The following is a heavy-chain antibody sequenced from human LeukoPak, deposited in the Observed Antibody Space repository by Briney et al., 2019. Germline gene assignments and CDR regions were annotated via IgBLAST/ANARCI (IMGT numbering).Heavy chain of an antibody. Sequence: SETLSLTCAVYGGSFSGYYWSWIRQPLGKGLEWIGEINHSGSTNYNPSLKSRVTISVDTSKNQFSLKLSSVTAADTAVYYCARGDYGDFRFDPWGQGTLVTVSS. CDR2: INHSGST. D-gene: IGHD4-17*01. CDR1: GGSFSGYY. V-gene: IGHV4-34*01. J-gene: IGHJ5*02. CDR3: ARGDYGDFRFDP.